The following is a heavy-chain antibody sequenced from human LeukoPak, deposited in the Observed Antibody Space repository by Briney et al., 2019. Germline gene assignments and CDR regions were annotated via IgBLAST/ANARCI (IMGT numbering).Heavy chain of an antibody. CDR1: GFTFSSNY. V-gene: IGHV3-53*04. CDR2: IYSGGST. CDR3: ARIAVAVHNWFDP. J-gene: IGHJ5*02. D-gene: IGHD6-19*01. Sequence: GGSLRLSCAASGFTFSSNYMSWVRQAPGKGLEWVSVIYSGGSTYYADSVKGRFTISRHNSKDTLYLQMNSLRAEDTAVYYCARIAVAVHNWFDPWGQGTLVTVSS.